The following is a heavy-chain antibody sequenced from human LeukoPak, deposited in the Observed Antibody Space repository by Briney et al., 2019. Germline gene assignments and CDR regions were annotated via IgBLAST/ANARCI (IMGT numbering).Heavy chain of an antibody. CDR1: GGSIGSYY. D-gene: IGHD1-26*01. V-gene: IGHV4-59*01. CDR3: ARSSGAYRSFDY. Sequence: NSSETLSLTCTVSGGSIGSYYWSWIRQPPGKGLEWIGYIYYSGTTDYNPSLKSRVTISVDTSNNQFSLKVSSVTAADTAVYYCARSSGAYRSFDYWGQGTLVPVSS. CDR2: IYYSGTT. J-gene: IGHJ4*02.